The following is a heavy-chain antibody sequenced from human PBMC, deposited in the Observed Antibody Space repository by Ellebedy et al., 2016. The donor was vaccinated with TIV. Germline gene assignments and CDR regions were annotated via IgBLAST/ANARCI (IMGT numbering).Heavy chain of an antibody. V-gene: IGHV1-18*01. CDR2: ISAYNGNT. Sequence: AASVKVSCKASGYTFTSYGISWVRQAPGQGLEWMGWISAYNGNTTYAQKFQVRVTMTTDTSTTTVYMDLRSLRSDDTAVYYCAREGVAGMFYFDFWGQGTLVTVSS. CDR1: GYTFTSYG. J-gene: IGHJ4*02. CDR3: AREGVAGMFYFDF. D-gene: IGHD6-19*01.